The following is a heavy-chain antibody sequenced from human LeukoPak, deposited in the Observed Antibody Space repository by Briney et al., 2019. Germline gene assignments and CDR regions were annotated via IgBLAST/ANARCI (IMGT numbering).Heavy chain of an antibody. Sequence: SETLSLTCTVSGGFMSSSNYYWGWVRQSPGKGLEWIGSMYYSGTTYHNRSLKSRVTISVDTSKTKMSLRLSSVTAADTAVYYCVRPKYKSRDFEHWGQGILVTVSS. CDR1: GGFMSSSNYY. CDR3: VRPKYKSRDFEH. V-gene: IGHV4-39*01. J-gene: IGHJ4*02. D-gene: IGHD1-14*01. CDR2: MYYSGTT.